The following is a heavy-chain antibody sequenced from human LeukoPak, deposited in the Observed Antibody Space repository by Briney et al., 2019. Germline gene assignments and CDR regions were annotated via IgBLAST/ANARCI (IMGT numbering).Heavy chain of an antibody. CDR3: AKDPNTLAGYFDY. CDR2: ISYDGSNK. CDR1: GFTFSSYA. V-gene: IGHV3-30-3*01. Sequence: GGSLRLSCAASGFTFSSYAMHWVRQAPGKGLEWVAVISYDGSNKYYADSVKGRFTISRDNSKNTLYLQMNSLRAEDTAVYYCAKDPNTLAGYFDYWGQGTLVTVSS. J-gene: IGHJ4*02. D-gene: IGHD1/OR15-1a*01.